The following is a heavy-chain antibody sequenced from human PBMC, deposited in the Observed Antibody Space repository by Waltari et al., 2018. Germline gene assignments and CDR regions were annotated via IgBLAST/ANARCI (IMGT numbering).Heavy chain of an antibody. D-gene: IGHD2-15*01. V-gene: IGHV3-74*01. J-gene: IGHJ6*03. CDR1: GFTFSSYW. CDR3: ARDLVVVAAYYYYYMDV. CDR2: SKSDGSST. Sequence: EVQLVESGGGLVQPGGSLRLSCAASGFTFSSYWMHWVRQAPGKGLVWGSRSKSDGSSTSYADSVKGRFTISRDNAKNTLYLQMNSLRAEDTAVYYCARDLVVVAAYYYYYMDVWGKGTTVTVSS.